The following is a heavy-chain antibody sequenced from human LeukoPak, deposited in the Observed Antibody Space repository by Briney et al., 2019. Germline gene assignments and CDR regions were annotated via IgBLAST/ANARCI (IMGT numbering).Heavy chain of an antibody. D-gene: IGHD3-22*01. J-gene: IGHJ4*02. CDR1: GGSISSSSYY. CDR2: IYYSGST. V-gene: IGHV4-39*01. CDR3: ASQYYYDSSGYCYYFDY. Sequence: SETLSLTCTVSGGSISSSSYYWGWIRQPPGKGLEWIGSIYYSGSTYYNPSLKSRVTISVDTSKNQFSLKLSSVTAADTAVYYCASQYYYDSSGYCYYFDYWGQGTLVTVSS.